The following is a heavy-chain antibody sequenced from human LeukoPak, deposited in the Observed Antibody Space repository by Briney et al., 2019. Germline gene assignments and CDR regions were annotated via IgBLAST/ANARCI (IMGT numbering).Heavy chain of an antibody. CDR3: ARGDLSKGRIAVAGTWRRYYYGMDV. D-gene: IGHD6-19*01. J-gene: IGHJ6*02. V-gene: IGHV4-31*03. CDR1: GGSISSGGYY. Sequence: SETLSLTCTVSGGSISSGGYYWSWIRQHPGKGLEWIGYIYYSGSTYYNPSLKSRVTISVDTSKNQFSLKLSSVTAADTAVYYCARGDLSKGRIAVAGTWRRYYYGMDVWGQGTTVTVSS. CDR2: IYYSGST.